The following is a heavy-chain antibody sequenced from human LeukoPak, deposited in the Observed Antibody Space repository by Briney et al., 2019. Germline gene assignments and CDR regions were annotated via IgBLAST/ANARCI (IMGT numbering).Heavy chain of an antibody. CDR1: GGSISSSSYY. D-gene: IGHD1-26*01. J-gene: IGHJ4*02. CDR3: AKESVGATFLFDY. V-gene: IGHV4-39*07. Sequence: SETLSLTCTVSGGSISSSSYYWGWIRQPPGKGLEWIGSIYYSGSTYYNPSLKSRVTISVDTSKNQFSLKLSSVTAADTAVYYCAKESVGATFLFDYWGQGTLVTVSS. CDR2: IYYSGST.